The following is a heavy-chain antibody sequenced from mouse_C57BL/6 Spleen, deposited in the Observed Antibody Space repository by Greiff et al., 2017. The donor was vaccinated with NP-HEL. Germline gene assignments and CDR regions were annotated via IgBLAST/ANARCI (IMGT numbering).Heavy chain of an antibody. CDR3: ARDRGNYHYYAMDY. CDR1: GFTFSSYA. D-gene: IGHD2-1*01. CDR2: ISDGGSYT. J-gene: IGHJ4*01. Sequence: EVQLQESGGGLVKPGGSLKLPCAASGFTFSSYAMSWVRQTPEKRLAWVATISDGGSYTYYPDNVKGRFTISRDNAKNNLYLQMSHLKSEDTAMYYCARDRGNYHYYAMDYWGQGTSVTVSS. V-gene: IGHV5-4*01.